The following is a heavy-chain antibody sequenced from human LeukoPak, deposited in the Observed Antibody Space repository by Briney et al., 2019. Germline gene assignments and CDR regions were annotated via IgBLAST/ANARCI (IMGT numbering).Heavy chain of an antibody. V-gene: IGHV3-74*01. Sequence: PGGSLRLSCAASGFTFSSYWMHWVRHAPGKGLVWVSRINSDGSSTSYADSVKGRFTISRDNAKNTLYLQMNSLRAEDTAVYYCARVVIINNWFDPWGQGTLVTVSS. J-gene: IGHJ5*02. D-gene: IGHD3-3*01. CDR1: GFTFSSYW. CDR3: ARVVIINNWFDP. CDR2: INSDGSST.